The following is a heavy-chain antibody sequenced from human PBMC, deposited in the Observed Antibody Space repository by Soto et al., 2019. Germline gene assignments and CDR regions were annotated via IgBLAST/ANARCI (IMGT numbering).Heavy chain of an antibody. D-gene: IGHD6-13*01. CDR3: ARATDLEVAAAGPFDY. Sequence: ASVKVSCKASGYTFTSYAMHWVRQAPGQRLEWMGWINAGNGNTKYSQKFQGRVTITRDTSASTAYMELSSLRSEDTAVYYCARATDLEVAAAGPFDYWGQGTLVTGSS. V-gene: IGHV1-3*01. CDR2: INAGNGNT. J-gene: IGHJ4*02. CDR1: GYTFTSYA.